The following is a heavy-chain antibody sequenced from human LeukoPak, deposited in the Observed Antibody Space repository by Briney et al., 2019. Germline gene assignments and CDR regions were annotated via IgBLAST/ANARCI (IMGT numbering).Heavy chain of an antibody. Sequence: ASVKVSCKASGYTFTSYDINWVRQATGQGLEWMGWMNPNSGNTSYVEKFQGRVNMTRDASISTAYMELSSLRSEDTAVYYCARGFTSGWYANWFDPWGQGTLVTVSS. V-gene: IGHV1-8*01. CDR2: MNPNSGNT. CDR1: GYTFTSYD. D-gene: IGHD6-19*01. J-gene: IGHJ5*02. CDR3: ARGFTSGWYANWFDP.